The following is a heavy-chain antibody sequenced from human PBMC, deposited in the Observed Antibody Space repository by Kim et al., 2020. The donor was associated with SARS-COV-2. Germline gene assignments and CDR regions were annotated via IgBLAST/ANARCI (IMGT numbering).Heavy chain of an antibody. V-gene: IGHV4-34*01. J-gene: IGHJ4*02. CDR3: ARAHYDFWSGYYTTWDY. Sequence: SETLSLTCAVYGGSFSGYYWSWIRQPPGKGLEWIGEINHSGSTNYNPSLKSRVTISVDTSKNQFSLKLSSVTAADTAVYYCARAHYDFWSGYYTTWDYWGQGTLVTVSS. CDR1: GGSFSGYY. D-gene: IGHD3-3*01. CDR2: INHSGST.